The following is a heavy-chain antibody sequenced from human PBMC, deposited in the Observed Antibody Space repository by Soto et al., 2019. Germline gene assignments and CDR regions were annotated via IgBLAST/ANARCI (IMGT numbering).Heavy chain of an antibody. CDR1: GGSFSGYY. V-gene: IGHV4-34*01. J-gene: IGHJ6*02. D-gene: IGHD3-10*01. CDR3: ARGRLSSQKLGNYYCYGMDV. Sequence: QVQLQQWGAGLLKPSETLSLTCAVYGGSFSGYYWSWIRQPPGKGLEWIGEINHSGSTNYNPSLKSRVTISVYTSKNQFSLKLSSVTAADTAVYYCARGRLSSQKLGNYYCYGMDVWGQGTTVTVSS. CDR2: INHSGST.